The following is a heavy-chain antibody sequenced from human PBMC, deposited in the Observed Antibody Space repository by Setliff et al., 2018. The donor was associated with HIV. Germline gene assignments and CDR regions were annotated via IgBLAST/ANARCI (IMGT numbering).Heavy chain of an antibody. CDR1: GHTLRNNV. V-gene: IGHV1-69*11. D-gene: IGHD3-3*01. Sequence: SVKVSCKASGHTLRNNVINWVRQAPGQGLEWVGSLISALGEPHYAQSVQGRAAITADDSTHTAYLELVNLRSDDTATFYCGRGTLYGVSDYWGPGTLVTVSS. CDR3: GRGTLYGVSDY. J-gene: IGHJ4*02. CDR2: LISALGEP.